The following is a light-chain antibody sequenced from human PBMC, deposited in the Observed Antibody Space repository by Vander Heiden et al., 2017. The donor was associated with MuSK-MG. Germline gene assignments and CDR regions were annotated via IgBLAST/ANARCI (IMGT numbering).Light chain of an antibody. CDR2: DVS. CDR1: SSDVGRFNF. CDR3: SSYTSSSTSVV. J-gene: IGLJ2*01. Sequence: SALTQPASVSGSPGQSITISCIGTSSDVGRFNFVSWYQQHPGKAPKLIIYDVSSRPSGVSNRFSGSKSATTASLTISGLQAEDEADYYCSSYTSSSTSVVFGGGTKLTVL. V-gene: IGLV2-14*03.